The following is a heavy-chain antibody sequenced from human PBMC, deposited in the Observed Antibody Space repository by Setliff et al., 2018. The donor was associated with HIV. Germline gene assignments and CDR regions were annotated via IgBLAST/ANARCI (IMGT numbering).Heavy chain of an antibody. CDR1: GGSFSDYY. Sequence: NPSETLSLTCAVYGGSFSDYYWTWIRQSPGKGLEWIGEISHRGSTNYNPSLKSRVTVSVDTSKNQFSLKLGSVTAADTAVYYCARESPSSSWFYFDFWGQGTLVTVSS. CDR2: ISHRGST. V-gene: IGHV4-34*01. CDR3: ARESPSSSWFYFDF. J-gene: IGHJ4*02. D-gene: IGHD6-13*01.